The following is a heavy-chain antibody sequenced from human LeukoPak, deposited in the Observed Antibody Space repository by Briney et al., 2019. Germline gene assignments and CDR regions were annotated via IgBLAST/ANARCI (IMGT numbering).Heavy chain of an antibody. CDR3: VREGEYGEYYY. CDR2: FYHRD. D-gene: IGHD4-17*01. Sequence: PSETLSLTCTVSGGSSVSSGGYYWTWIRQHPEKGLEWIRYFYHRDSYNPSLKGRVTISIGTSKNQFALRLTAVTAADTALYYCVREGEYGEYYYWGQGIQVIVSA. J-gene: IGHJ4*02. CDR1: GGSSVSSGGYY. V-gene: IGHV4-31*03.